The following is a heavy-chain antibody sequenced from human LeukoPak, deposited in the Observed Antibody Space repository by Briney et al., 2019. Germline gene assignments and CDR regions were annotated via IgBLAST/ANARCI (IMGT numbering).Heavy chain of an antibody. J-gene: IGHJ4*02. Sequence: ASVKVSCKASGYTFTDYYFHWVRQAPGQGLEWLGWINPHGTGTTYAQKFRGRVTMTRDTSMNTDYLELSGLGADDTAVYYCARGGSDCYTTSCQRNFDDWGQGTLVTVSP. CDR2: INPHGTGT. CDR1: GYTFTDYY. D-gene: IGHD2-2*01. CDR3: ARGGSDCYTTSCQRNFDD. V-gene: IGHV1-2*02.